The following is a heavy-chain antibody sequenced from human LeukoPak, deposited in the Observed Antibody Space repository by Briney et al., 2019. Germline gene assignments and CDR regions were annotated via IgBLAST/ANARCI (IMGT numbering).Heavy chain of an antibody. CDR1: GFTFSSYA. Sequence: GGSLRLSCRTSGFTFSSYAMNWVRQAPGKGLEWVSSISSSSTYIYYSDSVKGRFTISRDNAKNSLFLQMHSLRAEDTAVCYCAKTLEEARLYGNYWGPGTLVTVSS. J-gene: IGHJ4*02. CDR2: ISSSSTYI. CDR3: AKTLEEARLYGNY. V-gene: IGHV3-21*01. D-gene: IGHD6-6*01.